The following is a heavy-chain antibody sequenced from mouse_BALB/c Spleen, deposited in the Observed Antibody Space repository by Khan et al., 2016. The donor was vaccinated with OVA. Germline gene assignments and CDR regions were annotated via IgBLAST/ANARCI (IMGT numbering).Heavy chain of an antibody. J-gene: IGHJ2*01. CDR3: ARDRIDY. V-gene: IGHV1-7*01. CDR1: GYTFTTYW. Sequence: QVQLKQSGAELAKPGASVKMSCKASGYTFTTYWMHWVKQRPGPGLEWIGYINPTSGYTDYNQKFKDKATLTADKSSSTAYMQLSSLTSDDSAVYYCARDRIDYWGQGTTLTVSS. CDR2: INPTSGYT.